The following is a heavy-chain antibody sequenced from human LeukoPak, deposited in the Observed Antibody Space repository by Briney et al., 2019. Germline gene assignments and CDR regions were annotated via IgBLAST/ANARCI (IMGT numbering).Heavy chain of an antibody. CDR3: ARDRRAGGYSSSWYPSPIDY. J-gene: IGHJ4*02. CDR2: IASDGSST. V-gene: IGHV3-74*01. Sequence: GGSLRLSCAASGFTFSSYWMNWVRQAPGKGLVWVSRIASDGSSTTYADSVKGRFTISRDNSKNTLYLQMNSLRAEDTAVYYCARDRRAGGYSSSWYPSPIDYWGQGTLVTVSS. CDR1: GFTFSSYW. D-gene: IGHD6-13*01.